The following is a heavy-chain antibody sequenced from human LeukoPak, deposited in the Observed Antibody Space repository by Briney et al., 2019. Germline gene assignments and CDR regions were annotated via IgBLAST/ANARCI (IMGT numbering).Heavy chain of an antibody. Sequence: GGSLRLSCAASGFTFSDYYMSWIRQAPGKGLEWGSYIVSSGSTIYYAGSVKGRFTISRDNAKNSLYLQMNSLRAEDTAVYYCARISGSYGLSYYFDYWGQGTLVTVSS. D-gene: IGHD1-26*01. CDR1: GFTFSDYY. J-gene: IGHJ4*02. V-gene: IGHV3-11*01. CDR3: ARISGSYGLSYYFDY. CDR2: IVSSGSTI.